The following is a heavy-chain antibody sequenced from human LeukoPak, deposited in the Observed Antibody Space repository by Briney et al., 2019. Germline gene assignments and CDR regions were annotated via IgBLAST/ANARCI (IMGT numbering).Heavy chain of an antibody. CDR2: ISGGGGST. V-gene: IGHV3-23*01. Sequence: GGSLRLSCAASGFTFSSYAMSWVRQAPGKGLEWVSAISGGGGSTYYADSVKGRFTISRDNAKNSLYLQMNSLRAEDTAVYYCARDQDYFDYWGQGTLVTVSS. CDR3: ARDQDYFDY. J-gene: IGHJ4*02. CDR1: GFTFSSYA.